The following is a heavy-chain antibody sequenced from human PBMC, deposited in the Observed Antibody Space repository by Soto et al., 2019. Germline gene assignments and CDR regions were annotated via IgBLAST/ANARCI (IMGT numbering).Heavy chain of an antibody. CDR3: ARESNNWSVGFDH. V-gene: IGHV1-18*01. D-gene: IGHD1-20*01. J-gene: IGHJ4*02. CDR2: IRPYNGNT. Sequence: QVQLVQSGAEVKKPGASLKVSCKASGYTFSSHGISWVRQAPGQGLEWMGWIRPYNGNTNYAQKLQGRVTMTTDTSTNTAYMELRSLRSDDTAIYYCARESNNWSVGFDHWGQGTLVTLSS. CDR1: GYTFSSHG.